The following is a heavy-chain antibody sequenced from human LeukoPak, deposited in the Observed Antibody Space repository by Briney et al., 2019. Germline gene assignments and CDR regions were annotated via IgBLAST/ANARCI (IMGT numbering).Heavy chain of an antibody. CDR1: GGSISSYY. CDR3: ARGQQDSISGFDY. CDR2: IYYSGST. D-gene: IGHD3-22*01. Sequence: PSETLSLTCTVSGGSISSYYWSWIRQPPGKGLEWIGYIYYSGSTNYNPSIKSRVTISVDTSKNQFSLKLSSVTAADTAVYYCARGQQDSISGFDYWGQGTLVTVSS. J-gene: IGHJ4*02. V-gene: IGHV4-59*13.